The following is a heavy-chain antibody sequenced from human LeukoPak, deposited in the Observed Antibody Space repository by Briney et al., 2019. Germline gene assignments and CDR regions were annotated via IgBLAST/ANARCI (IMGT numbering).Heavy chain of an antibody. CDR2: IYHSGST. CDR1: GGSISSSNW. Sequence: SETLSLTCAVSGGSISSSNWWSWVRQPPGKGLEWIGEIYHSGSTNYNPSLKSRVTISVDTSKNQFSLKLSSVTAADTAVYYCARGTRQLVLFYFDYWGQGTLVTVSS. J-gene: IGHJ4*02. D-gene: IGHD6-13*01. V-gene: IGHV4-4*02. CDR3: ARGTRQLVLFYFDY.